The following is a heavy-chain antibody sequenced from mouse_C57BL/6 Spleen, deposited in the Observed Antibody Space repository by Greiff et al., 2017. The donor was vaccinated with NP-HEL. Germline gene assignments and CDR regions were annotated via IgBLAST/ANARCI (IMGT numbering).Heavy chain of an antibody. CDR2: IYPGGGYT. V-gene: IGHV1-63*01. CDR1: GYTFTNYW. J-gene: IGHJ3*01. Sequence: VQLQQSGAELVRPGTSVKMSCKASGYTFTNYWIGWAKQRPGHGLEWIGDIYPGGGYTSYNEKFKGKATLTADNSSSTAYLQFSSLTSEDSAIYYCAKSNHYHWFAYWGQGTLVTVSA. D-gene: IGHD1-2*01. CDR3: AKSNHYHWFAY.